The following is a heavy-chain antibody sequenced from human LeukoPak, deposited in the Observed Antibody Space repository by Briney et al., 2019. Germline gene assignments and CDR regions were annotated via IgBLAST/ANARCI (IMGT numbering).Heavy chain of an antibody. D-gene: IGHD3-22*01. Sequence: ASVKVSCKASGYTFTSYGISWVRQAPGQRLEWMGWISAYNGNTNYAQKLQGRVTMTTDTSTSTAYMELRSLRSDDTAVYYCARTLAHYYDSSGYCDYWGQGTLVTVSS. CDR1: GYTFTSYG. CDR3: ARTLAHYYDSSGYCDY. CDR2: ISAYNGNT. V-gene: IGHV1-18*01. J-gene: IGHJ4*02.